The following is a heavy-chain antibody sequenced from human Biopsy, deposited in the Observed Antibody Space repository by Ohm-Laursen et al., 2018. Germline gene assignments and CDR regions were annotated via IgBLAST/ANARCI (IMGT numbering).Heavy chain of an antibody. CDR1: GKTFSDYQ. J-gene: IGHJ4*02. V-gene: IGHV4-34*08. Sequence: SQTLSLTCTVFGKTFSDYQWSWIRQPPRKGLEWIGQINQAGTTNYNPSLKSRVSISADASKYEFPLRLTSVTAADTAVYLCGNEVHGRDYWGLGAQVTVSS. CDR2: INQAGTT. D-gene: IGHD2-15*01. CDR3: GNEVHGRDY.